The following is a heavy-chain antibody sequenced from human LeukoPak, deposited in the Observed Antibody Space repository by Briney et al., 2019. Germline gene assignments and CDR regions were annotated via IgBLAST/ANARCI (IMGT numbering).Heavy chain of an antibody. Sequence: SVKVSCKASGGTFSSYAISWVRQAPGQGLEWMGGIIPIFGTANYAQKFQGRVTITADESTSTAYMELSSLRSEDTAVYYCARETYSGSYYFDYWGQGTLVTVSS. CDR2: IIPIFGTA. CDR1: GGTFSSYA. J-gene: IGHJ4*02. V-gene: IGHV1-69*13. CDR3: ARETYSGSYYFDY. D-gene: IGHD1-26*01.